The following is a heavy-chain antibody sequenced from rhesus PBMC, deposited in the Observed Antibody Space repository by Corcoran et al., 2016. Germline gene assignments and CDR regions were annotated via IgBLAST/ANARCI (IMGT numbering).Heavy chain of an antibody. CDR1: GSSFTSYW. Sequence: EVQLVQSGAEVKRPGESLKISCKTSGSSFTSYWFSWVRQMPGKGLEWGGAMVPRDSDTRYRPSFQGQVTISADKSISTTYLQWSSLKASDSATYYCAKRSGYYFDYWGQGVLVTVSS. J-gene: IGHJ4*01. D-gene: IGHD1-44*02. V-gene: IGHV5-2*01. CDR3: AKRSGYYFDY. CDR2: MVPRDSDT.